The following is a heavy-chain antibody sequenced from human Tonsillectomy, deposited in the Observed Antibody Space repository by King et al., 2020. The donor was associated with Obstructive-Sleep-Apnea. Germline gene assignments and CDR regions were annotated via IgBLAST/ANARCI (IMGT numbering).Heavy chain of an antibody. CDR1: GCSISSGYY. D-gene: IGHD3-22*01. J-gene: IGHJ5*02. V-gene: IGHV4-38-2*02. Sequence: VQLQESGPGLVKTWETLSLTCTVSGCSISSGYYWGWVRQSPGKGLEWIGSTYHSGKTQYNPSLRSRVTISVDTSKNQFSLKLNSMTAADTALYFCVRGLSHRPDDSGYYYNWFDPWGRGTLVTVSS. CDR2: TYHSGKT. CDR3: VRGLSHRPDDSGYYYNWFDP.